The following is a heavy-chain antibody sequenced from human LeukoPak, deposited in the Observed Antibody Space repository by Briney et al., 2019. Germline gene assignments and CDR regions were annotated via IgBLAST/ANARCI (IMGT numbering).Heavy chain of an antibody. V-gene: IGHV4-4*07. D-gene: IGHD6-19*01. CDR2: IYTSGST. J-gene: IGHJ6*03. CDR3: ARCSPVAPGYMDV. Sequence: SETLSLTCTVSGGSISNYYWSWIRQPPGKGLEWIGRIYTSGSTNYNPSLKSRVTMSVDTSKNQFSLKLSSVTAADTAVYYCARCSPVAPGYMDVWRKGTTVTVS. CDR1: GGSISNYY.